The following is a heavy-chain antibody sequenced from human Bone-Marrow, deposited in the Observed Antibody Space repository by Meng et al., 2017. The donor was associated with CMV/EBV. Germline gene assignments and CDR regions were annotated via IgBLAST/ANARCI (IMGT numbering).Heavy chain of an antibody. CDR3: TRLTVERKGYCSSTSCVDV. D-gene: IGHD2-2*01. V-gene: IGHV3-53*01. J-gene: IGHJ6*02. CDR2: IYSGGST. CDR1: GFTFSSYG. Sequence: GESLKISCAAPGFTFSSYGMHWVRQAPGKGLEWVSVIYSGGSTYYADSVKGRFTISRDNSKNTLYLQMNSLRAEDTAVYYCTRLTVERKGYCSSTSCVDVWGQGTTVTVSS.